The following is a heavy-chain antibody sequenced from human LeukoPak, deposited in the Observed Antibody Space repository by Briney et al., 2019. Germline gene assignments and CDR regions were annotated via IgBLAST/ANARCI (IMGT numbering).Heavy chain of an antibody. CDR3: ARTTGGSGWYYFDY. J-gene: IGHJ4*02. Sequence: PPGGSLRLSCAASGFTVSSNYMSWVRQAPGKGLEWVSAIYSGGSTYYADSVKGRFTISRDNSKNTLYFQMNSLRAEDTAVYYCARTTGGSGWYYFDYWGQGTLVTVSS. CDR1: GFTVSSNY. D-gene: IGHD6-19*01. CDR2: IYSGGST. V-gene: IGHV3-53*01.